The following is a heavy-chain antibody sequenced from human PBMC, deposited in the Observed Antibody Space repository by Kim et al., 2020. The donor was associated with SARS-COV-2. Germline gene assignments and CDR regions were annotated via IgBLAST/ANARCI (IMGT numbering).Heavy chain of an antibody. Sequence: SETLSLTCTVSGGSISSSSYYWGWIRQPPGKGLEWIGSIYYSGSTYYNPSLKSRVTISVDTSKNQFSLKLSSVTAADTAVYYCARLLGSIVATITDWGQGTLVTVSS. CDR1: GGSISSSSYY. CDR2: IYYSGST. CDR3: ARLLGSIVATITD. J-gene: IGHJ4*02. D-gene: IGHD5-12*01. V-gene: IGHV4-39*01.